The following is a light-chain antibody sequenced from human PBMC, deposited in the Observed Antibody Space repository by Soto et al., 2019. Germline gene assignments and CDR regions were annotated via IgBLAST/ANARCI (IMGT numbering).Light chain of an antibody. CDR1: SSDVGGYNY. V-gene: IGLV2-11*01. CDR3: CSYAGSYTVV. CDR2: DVS. J-gene: IGLJ2*01. Sequence: QSALTQPRSVSGSPGQSVTISCTGTSSDVGGYNYVSWYQQLPGKAPKLMIYDVSKRPSGVPDRFSGSKSGNTASLTISGLHDEDDADYYCCSYAGSYTVVFGGGTKLTVL.